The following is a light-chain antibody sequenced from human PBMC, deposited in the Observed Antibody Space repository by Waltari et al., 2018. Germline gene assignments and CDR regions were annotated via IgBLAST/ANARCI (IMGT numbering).Light chain of an antibody. CDR2: WAS. CDR3: QQYYSSPFT. V-gene: IGKV4-1*01. J-gene: IGKJ3*01. CDR1: QSVLFSSNNNNC. Sequence: DIVMTQSPASLAVSLGERATINCTSSQSVLFSSNNNNCLAWYQQQPGQSPKLVLYWASTRESGVPDRVSGSGSATDFTLTISSLQAEDVAVYYCQQYYSSPFTFGPGTKLEIK.